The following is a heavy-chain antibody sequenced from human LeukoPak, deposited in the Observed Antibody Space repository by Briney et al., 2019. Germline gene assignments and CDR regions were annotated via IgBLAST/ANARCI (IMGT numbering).Heavy chain of an antibody. D-gene: IGHD1-7*01. CDR3: AKVVTGTTDYFDY. CDR2: ISGDGGSA. V-gene: IGHV3-43*02. J-gene: IGHJ4*02. Sequence: GGSLRLSCAASGLTFDDYAMHWVRQAPGKGLEWVSLISGDGGSAYYADSVKGRFTISRDNSKNSLYLQMNSLRTEDTALYYCAKVVTGTTDYFDYWGQGTLVTVSS. CDR1: GLTFDDYA.